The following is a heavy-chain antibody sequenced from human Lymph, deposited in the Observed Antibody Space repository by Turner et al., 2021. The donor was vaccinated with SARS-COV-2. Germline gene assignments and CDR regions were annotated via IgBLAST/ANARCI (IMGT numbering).Heavy chain of an antibody. J-gene: IGHJ4*02. CDR2: IIQIVDKA. CDR3: ARDVTGPLGY. CDR1: GGTFSSYA. Sequence: QVQLVQSGAEVKKPGSSVQVSCKASGGTFSSYAISWVRQAPGQGLEWMGSIIQIVDKANYAQKFQGRVTITADKSTSTAYMEMSSLRSEDTAVYYCARDVTGPLGYWGQGTLVTVSS. V-gene: IGHV1-69*04. D-gene: IGHD1-20*01.